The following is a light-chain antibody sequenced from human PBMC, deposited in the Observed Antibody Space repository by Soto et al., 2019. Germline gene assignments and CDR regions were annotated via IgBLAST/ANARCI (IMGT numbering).Light chain of an antibody. Sequence: QSALTQPASVSGSPGQSITISCTGTSSDFGGYDYVSWYQQHPGKAPKLMIYEVSNRPSGVSNRFSGSKSGNTASLTISGLQAEDGADYYCSSYTSSITWVFGGGTQLTV. CDR3: SSYTSSITWV. V-gene: IGLV2-14*01. CDR1: SSDFGGYDY. CDR2: EVS. J-gene: IGLJ3*02.